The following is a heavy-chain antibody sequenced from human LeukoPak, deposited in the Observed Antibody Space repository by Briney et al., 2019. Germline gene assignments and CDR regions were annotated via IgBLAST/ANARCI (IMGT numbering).Heavy chain of an antibody. Sequence: PGGSLRLSCTASGFTFSNYWMSWVRQTPGKGLEWVSAISGGGDITYYADSVRGRFTISRDNSKDTLFLQMHSLRPGDTAVYYCVREDTPATANYWGQGTLVAVSS. CDR3: VREDTPATANY. CDR2: ISGGGDIT. J-gene: IGHJ4*02. D-gene: IGHD2-21*02. CDR1: GFTFSNYW. V-gene: IGHV3-23*01.